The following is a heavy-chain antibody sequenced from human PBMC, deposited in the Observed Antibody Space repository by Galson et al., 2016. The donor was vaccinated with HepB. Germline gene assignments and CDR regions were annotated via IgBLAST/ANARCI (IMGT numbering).Heavy chain of an antibody. D-gene: IGHD5-18*01. CDR1: GYTFTSYG. CDR2: ISAYNGNT. J-gene: IGHJ4*02. CDR3: ARASAAMTQLGY. V-gene: IGHV1-18*04. Sequence: SVKVSCKASGYTFTSYGISWVRQAPGQGLEWMGWISAYNGNTNYAQKLQGRVTMTTDTSTSTAYLELRSLRSDDTAVYYCARASAAMTQLGYWGQGTLVTVSS.